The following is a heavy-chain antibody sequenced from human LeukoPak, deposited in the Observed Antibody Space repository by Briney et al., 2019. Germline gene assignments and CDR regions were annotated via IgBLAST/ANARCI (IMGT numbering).Heavy chain of an antibody. CDR2: ISNSGGTT. CDR3: AKATGYPL. Sequence: GGSLRLSCAASGFTFSSYGMSWVRQAPGKGLEWVSTISNSGGTTYYADSVKGRFTISRDDSENTLYLQMNSLRAEDTAVYYCAKATGYPLWGQGTLVTVSS. J-gene: IGHJ4*02. CDR1: GFTFSSYG. V-gene: IGHV3-23*01. D-gene: IGHD1-14*01.